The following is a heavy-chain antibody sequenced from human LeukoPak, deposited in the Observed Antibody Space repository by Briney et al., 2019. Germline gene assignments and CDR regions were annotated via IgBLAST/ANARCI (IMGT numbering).Heavy chain of an antibody. Sequence: PGGSLRLSCAASGYTFGDYAMSWVRQAPGKGLEWVSAISSGGGSIYYADSVKGRFTISRHNSKNTLYLQMDSLRAEDTAVYYCAPGGPGYYFDYWGQGTLVTVSS. CDR3: APGGPGYYFDY. CDR1: GYTFGDYA. CDR2: ISSGGGSI. J-gene: IGHJ4*02. V-gene: IGHV3-23*01. D-gene: IGHD3-10*01.